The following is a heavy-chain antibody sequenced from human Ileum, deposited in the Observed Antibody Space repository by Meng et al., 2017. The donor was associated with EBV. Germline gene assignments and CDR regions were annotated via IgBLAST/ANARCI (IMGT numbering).Heavy chain of an antibody. CDR1: GGCVNGRPW. CDR3: ARIPYGDIYSAYFDY. D-gene: IGHD2-21*02. J-gene: IGHJ4*02. V-gene: IGHV4-4*02. CDR2: IYHSGAT. Sequence: QLQWEGLGLCKPSGTVSLTGTAPGGCVNGRPWWSWVRQPPGEGLEWIGQIYHSGATNYNPSLKSRVTISVDTSENQFSLELNSVTAADTAVYYCARIPYGDIYSAYFDYWSPGTLVTVSS.